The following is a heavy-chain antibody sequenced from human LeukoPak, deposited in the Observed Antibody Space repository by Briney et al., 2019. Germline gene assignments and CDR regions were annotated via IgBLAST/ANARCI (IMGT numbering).Heavy chain of an antibody. Sequence: SVKVSCKASGGTFSSYAISWVRQAPGQGLEWMGGIIPIFGTANYAQKFQGRVTITADESTSTAYMELSSLRSEDTAVYYCARDPARKYYYDSTTHYFDYWGQGTLVTVSS. CDR2: IIPIFGTA. CDR3: ARDPARKYYYDSTTHYFDY. CDR1: GGTFSSYA. J-gene: IGHJ4*02. V-gene: IGHV1-69*13. D-gene: IGHD3-22*01.